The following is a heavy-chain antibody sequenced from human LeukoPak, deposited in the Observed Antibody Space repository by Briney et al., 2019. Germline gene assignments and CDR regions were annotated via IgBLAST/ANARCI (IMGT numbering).Heavy chain of an antibody. V-gene: IGHV4-4*07. CDR2: VYTGGNT. CDR3: ARGDGYNLGYLES. J-gene: IGHJ4*02. D-gene: IGHD5-24*01. CDR1: GGFIGGYY. Sequence: SGTLSLTCSASGGFIGGYYCSWIRQPAGKGLEWIGRVYTGGNTNYNRSLKSRVIMSIDTSKNQFSLSLNSVTAADTAVYYCARGDGYNLGYLESWGQGILVTVSS.